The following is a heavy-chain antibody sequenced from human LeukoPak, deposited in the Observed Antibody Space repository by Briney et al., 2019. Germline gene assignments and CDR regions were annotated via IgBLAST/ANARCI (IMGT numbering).Heavy chain of an antibody. CDR3: ARDRGYYDSSGYQRSDAFDI. Sequence: PSETLSLTCSVSGYSISRAYSWGWVRQPPGKGLEWIGSLYDSGSSYYNPSLKSRVTISGDTSKNQFSLKLSSVTAADTAVYYCARDRGYYDSSGYQRSDAFDIWGQGTMVTVSS. D-gene: IGHD3-22*01. CDR2: LYDSGSS. V-gene: IGHV4-38-2*02. CDR1: GYSISRAYS. J-gene: IGHJ3*02.